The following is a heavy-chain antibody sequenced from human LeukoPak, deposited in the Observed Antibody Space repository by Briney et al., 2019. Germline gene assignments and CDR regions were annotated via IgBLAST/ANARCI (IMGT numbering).Heavy chain of an antibody. Sequence: SVKVSCKASGGAFSSYAISWVRQAPGQGLEWMGGIIPIFGTANYAQKFQGRVTITMDESTSTAYMELSSLRSEDTAVYYCARDNYAGANWFDPWGQGTLVTVSS. CDR3: ARDNYAGANWFDP. D-gene: IGHD1-7*01. J-gene: IGHJ5*02. CDR1: GGAFSSYA. CDR2: IIPIFGTA. V-gene: IGHV1-69*05.